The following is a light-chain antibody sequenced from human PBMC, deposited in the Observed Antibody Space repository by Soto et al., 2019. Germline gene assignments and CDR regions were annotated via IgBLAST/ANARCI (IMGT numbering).Light chain of an antibody. Sequence: DIHMTQSPSTLSASVGDRVTITCRASQSISSWLAWYQQKPGKAPKLLIYDASSLESGVPSRFSGSGSGTEFTLTISSLQPDDFAPYSCQQYNSYSPPCTFGQGTKLEIK. V-gene: IGKV1-5*01. J-gene: IGKJ2*02. CDR2: DAS. CDR3: QQYNSYSPPCT. CDR1: QSISSW.